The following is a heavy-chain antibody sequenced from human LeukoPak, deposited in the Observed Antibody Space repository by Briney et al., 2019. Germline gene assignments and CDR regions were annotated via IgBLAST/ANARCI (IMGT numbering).Heavy chain of an antibody. J-gene: IGHJ4*02. D-gene: IGHD2-2*01. Sequence: GGSLRLSCAASGFTFSTYAMSWVRQAPGKGLEWVSVISVSGGSTYYADSVKGRFTISRDNSKNTLYLQMNSLRAEDTAVYYCAKSPGGVVSTSFDDWGQGTLVTVSS. CDR2: ISVSGGST. CDR3: AKSPGGVVSTSFDD. CDR1: GFTFSTYA. V-gene: IGHV3-23*01.